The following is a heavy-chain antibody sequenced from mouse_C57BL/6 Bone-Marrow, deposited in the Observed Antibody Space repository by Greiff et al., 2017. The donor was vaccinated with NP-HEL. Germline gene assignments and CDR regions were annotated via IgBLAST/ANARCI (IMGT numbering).Heavy chain of an antibody. CDR1: GYTFTSYG. D-gene: IGHD2-1*01. J-gene: IGHJ3*01. V-gene: IGHV1-81*01. CDR2: IYPRSGNT. CDR3: AREFYGNYGAY. Sequence: QVQLQQSGAELARPGASVKLSCKASGYTFTSYGISWVKQRTGQGLEWIGEIYPRSGNTYYNEKFKGKATLTADKSSSTAYMELRSLTSEDSAVYFCAREFYGNYGAYWGQGTLVTVSA.